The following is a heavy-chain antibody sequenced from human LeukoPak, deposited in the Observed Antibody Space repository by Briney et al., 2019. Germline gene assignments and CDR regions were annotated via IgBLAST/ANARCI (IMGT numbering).Heavy chain of an antibody. CDR1: GDTFTANY. D-gene: IGHD1-1*01. Sequence: ASVKVSCKPSGDTFTANYLHWVRQAPGQGLEWLGWINLNTGYTKYAQKFQGRVTMTRDTSTSSAFMELSRLRSDDTAVYFCAEDVGRTGTICFDPWGQGTLVTVSS. CDR2: INLNTGYT. J-gene: IGHJ5*02. V-gene: IGHV1-2*02. CDR3: AEDVGRTGTICFDP.